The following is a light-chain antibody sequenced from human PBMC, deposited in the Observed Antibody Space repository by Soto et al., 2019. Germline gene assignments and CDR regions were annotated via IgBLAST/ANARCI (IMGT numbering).Light chain of an antibody. CDR1: QSISSW. V-gene: IGKV1-5*01. CDR3: QQYNSYSWT. J-gene: IGKJ1*01. CDR2: DAS. Sequence: TQSPSTLSASVGDRVTITCRASQSISSWLAWYQQKPGKAPKLLIYDASSLESGVPSRFSGSASGTEFTLTISSLQPDDFATYYCQQYNSYSWTFGQGTKVEIK.